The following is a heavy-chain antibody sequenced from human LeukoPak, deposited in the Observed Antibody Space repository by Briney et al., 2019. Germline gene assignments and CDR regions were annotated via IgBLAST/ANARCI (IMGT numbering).Heavy chain of an antibody. CDR2: ISGSGGST. J-gene: IGHJ4*02. D-gene: IGHD3-3*01. V-gene: IGHV3-23*01. CDR3: ARDRDFWSGYYVFDY. Sequence: GGSLRLSCAASGFTFSSYAMSWVRQAPGKGLEWVSTISGSGGSTYYADSVKGRFTISRDNSKNTLYLQMNSLRAEDTAVYYCARDRDFWSGYYVFDYWGQGTLVTVSS. CDR1: GFTFSSYA.